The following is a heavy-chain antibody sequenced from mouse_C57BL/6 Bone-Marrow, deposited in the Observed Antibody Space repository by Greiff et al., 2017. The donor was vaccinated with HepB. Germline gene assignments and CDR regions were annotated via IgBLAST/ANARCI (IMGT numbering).Heavy chain of an antibody. CDR3: ARSSNGYDWYFDV. Sequence: QVQLKESGAELAKPGASVKLSCKASGYTFTSYWMHWVKQRPGQGLEWIGYINPSSGYTKYNQKFKDKATLTADKSSSTAYMQLSSLTYEDSAVYYCARSSNGYDWYFDVWGTGTTVTVSS. J-gene: IGHJ1*03. D-gene: IGHD2-2*01. V-gene: IGHV1-7*01. CDR1: GYTFTSYW. CDR2: INPSSGYT.